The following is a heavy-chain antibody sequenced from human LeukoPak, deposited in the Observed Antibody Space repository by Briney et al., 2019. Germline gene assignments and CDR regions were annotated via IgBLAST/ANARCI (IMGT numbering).Heavy chain of an antibody. CDR3: AAQYSGYVRLDY. D-gene: IGHD5-12*01. CDR1: GGSFSGYY. CDR2: ISHSGST. Sequence: SETLSLTCAVYGGSFSGYYWSWIRQPPGKGLEWIGEISHSGSTNYNSSLKSRVTISVDTSKNQFSLKLSSVTAPDTAVYYCAAQYSGYVRLDYWGQGTLVTVSS. V-gene: IGHV4-34*01. J-gene: IGHJ4*02.